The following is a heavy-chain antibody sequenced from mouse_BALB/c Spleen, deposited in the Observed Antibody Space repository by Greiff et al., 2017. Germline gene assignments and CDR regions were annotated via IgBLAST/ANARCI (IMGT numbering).Heavy chain of an antibody. V-gene: IGHV7-3*02. CDR2: IRNKANGYTT. CDR1: GFTFTDYY. CDR3: ARGATGCMDY. Sequence: EVKLMESGGGLVQPGGSLRLSCATSGFTFTDYYMSWVRQPPGKALEWLGFIRNKANGYTTEYSASVKGRFTISRDNSQSILYLQMNTLRAEDSATYYCARGATGCMDYWGQGTSVTVSS. J-gene: IGHJ4*01.